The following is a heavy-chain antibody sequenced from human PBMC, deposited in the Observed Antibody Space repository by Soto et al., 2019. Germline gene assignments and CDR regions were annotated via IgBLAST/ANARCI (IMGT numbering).Heavy chain of an antibody. CDR2: IYYSGST. D-gene: IGHD3-3*01. Sequence: SETLSLTCTVSGGSISSGGYYWSWIRQHPGKGLEWIGYIYYSGSTYYNPSLKSRVTISVDTSKNQFSLKLSSVTAADTAVYYCARSEYSDFLSGYPGTGFAPWGQGTLVT. CDR3: ARSEYSDFLSGYPGTGFAP. J-gene: IGHJ5*02. V-gene: IGHV4-31*03. CDR1: GGSISSGGYY.